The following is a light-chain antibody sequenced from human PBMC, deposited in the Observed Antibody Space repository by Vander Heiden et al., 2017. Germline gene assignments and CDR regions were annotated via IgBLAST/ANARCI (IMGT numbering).Light chain of an antibody. J-gene: IGKJ2*01. CDR1: QSVSSN. CDR2: GAS. CDR3: QQYNNWPPNT. V-gene: IGKV3-15*01. Sequence: VSPGERATLSCRASQSVSSNLAWYQQKPGQAPRLLIYGASTRATGIPARFSGSGSGTEFTLTISSRQSEDFAVYYCQQYNNWPPNTFGQGTKLEIK.